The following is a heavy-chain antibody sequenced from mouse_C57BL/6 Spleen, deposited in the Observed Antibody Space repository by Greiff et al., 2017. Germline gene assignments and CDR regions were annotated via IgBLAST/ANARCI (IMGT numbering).Heavy chain of an antibody. CDR1: GYTFTDYE. V-gene: IGHV1-15*01. J-gene: IGHJ1*03. CDR2: IDPETGGT. D-gene: IGHD2-2*01. CDR3: TRGWLRRDGDWYFDV. Sequence: QVQLQQSGAELVRPGASVTLSCKASGYTFTDYEMHWVKQTPVHGLEWIGAIDPETGGTAYNQKFKGKAILTADKSSSTAYMELRSLTSEDSAVYYCTRGWLRRDGDWYFDVWGTGTTVTVSS.